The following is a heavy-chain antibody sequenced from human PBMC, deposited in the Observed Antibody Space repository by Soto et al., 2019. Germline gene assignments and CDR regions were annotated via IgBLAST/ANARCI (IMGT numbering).Heavy chain of an antibody. Sequence: EVQLVESGGGLVKPGGSLRLSCAASGFTFSSYSMNWVRQAPGKGLEWVSSISSSSSYIYYADSVKGRFTISRDNAKNSLYLQMNSLRAEDTAVYYCARFSSGRSRDYGMDVWSQGTTVTVSS. D-gene: IGHD6-19*01. CDR3: ARFSSGRSRDYGMDV. CDR1: GFTFSSYS. V-gene: IGHV3-21*01. CDR2: ISSSSSYI. J-gene: IGHJ6*02.